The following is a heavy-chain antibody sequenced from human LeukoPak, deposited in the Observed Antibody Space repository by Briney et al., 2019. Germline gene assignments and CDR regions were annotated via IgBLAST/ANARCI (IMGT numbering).Heavy chain of an antibody. V-gene: IGHV1-2*06. Sequence: ASVKVSCKASGYTFTGYYMHWVRQAPGQGLEWMGRINPNSGGTNYAQKFQGRVTMTRDTSISTAYMELSRLRSDDTAVYYCACRDYGDYGYYYYYYMDVWGKGTTVTVSS. CDR2: INPNSGGT. CDR1: GYTFTGYY. J-gene: IGHJ6*03. CDR3: ACRDYGDYGYYYYYYMDV. D-gene: IGHD4-17*01.